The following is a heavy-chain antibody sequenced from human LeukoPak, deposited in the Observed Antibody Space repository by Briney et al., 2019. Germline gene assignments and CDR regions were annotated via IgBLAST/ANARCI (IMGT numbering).Heavy chain of an antibody. Sequence: ASVKVSCKASGYTFTSYGISWVRRAPGQGLEWMGCISAYNGNTNYAQKLQGRVTMTTDTSTSTAYMELRSLRSDDTAVYYCARDLVVVPAAAWFDPWGQGTLVTVSS. J-gene: IGHJ5*02. V-gene: IGHV1-18*01. CDR3: ARDLVVVPAAAWFDP. D-gene: IGHD2-2*01. CDR1: GYTFTSYG. CDR2: ISAYNGNT.